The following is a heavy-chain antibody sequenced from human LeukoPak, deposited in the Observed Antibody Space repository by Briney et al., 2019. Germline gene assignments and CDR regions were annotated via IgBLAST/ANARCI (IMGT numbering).Heavy chain of an antibody. V-gene: IGHV3-11*04. CDR3: VTTRYSSASYSVY. CDR2: SSSGGSAI. Sequence: GGSLRLSCAASGFTFSDYYTSWIRQAPGKGLEWVSYSSSGGSAIYHADSVKGRFTISRDNAKNSVYLQMNSLRAEDTAVYYCVTTRYSSASYSVYWGQGTLVTVSS. J-gene: IGHJ4*02. D-gene: IGHD6-19*01. CDR1: GFTFSDYY.